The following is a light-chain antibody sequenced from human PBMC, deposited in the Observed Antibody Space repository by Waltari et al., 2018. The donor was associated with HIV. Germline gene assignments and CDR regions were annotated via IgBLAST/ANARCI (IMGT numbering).Light chain of an antibody. CDR3: QVWDSSSHHWV. Sequence: SYVLTQPPSVSVAPGQTARITCGGNNIGSKSEHWYRQKPGQAPVVVVYHDSGRPSGIPERFSGSNSGNTATLTLSRVEAGDEADYYCQVWDSSSHHWVFGGGTKLTVL. V-gene: IGLV3-21*02. CDR2: HDS. CDR1: NIGSKS. J-gene: IGLJ3*02.